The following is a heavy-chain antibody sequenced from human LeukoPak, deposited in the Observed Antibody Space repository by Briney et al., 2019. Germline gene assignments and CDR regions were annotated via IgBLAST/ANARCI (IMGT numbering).Heavy chain of an antibody. CDR2: IYTIGGGI. CDR3: ARAEGYCSSTGFYEPLDY. D-gene: IGHD2-2*01. Sequence: SVKVSCTASGYTFTGSTMHSVRHAPGQGLEWMGRIYTIGGGINYAQTRPGRVTMTRDTPLTTAHLELSRLRSDDTAVYYCARAEGYCSSTGFYEPLDYWGQGTLVTVSS. V-gene: IGHV1-2*06. J-gene: IGHJ4*02. CDR1: GYTFTGST.